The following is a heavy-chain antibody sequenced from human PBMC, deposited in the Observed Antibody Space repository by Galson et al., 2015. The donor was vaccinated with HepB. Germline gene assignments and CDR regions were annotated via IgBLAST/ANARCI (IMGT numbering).Heavy chain of an antibody. CDR2: TYYRSKWYN. J-gene: IGHJ6*02. Sequence: CAISGDSVSSNSAAWNWIRQSPSRGLEWLGRTYYRSKWYNDYAVSVKSRITINPDTSKNQFSLQLNSVTPEDTAVYYCAREYSSSSGYYYYYYGMDVWGQGTTVTVSS. V-gene: IGHV6-1*01. CDR3: AREYSSSSGYYYYYYGMDV. D-gene: IGHD6-6*01. CDR1: GDSVSSNSAA.